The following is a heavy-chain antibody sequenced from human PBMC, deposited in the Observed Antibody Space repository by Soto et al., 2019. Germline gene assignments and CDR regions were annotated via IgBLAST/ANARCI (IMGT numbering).Heavy chain of an antibody. V-gene: IGHV1-69*13. D-gene: IGHD3-22*01. Sequence: GASVKVSCKASGGTFSSYAISWVRQAPVQGLEWMVGIIPIFGTANYAQKFQGRVTITADESTSTAYMELSSLRSEDTAVYYCARVVDYDSSGAPRHFQHWGQGTLVTVSS. J-gene: IGHJ1*01. CDR2: IIPIFGTA. CDR3: ARVVDYDSSGAPRHFQH. CDR1: GGTFSSYA.